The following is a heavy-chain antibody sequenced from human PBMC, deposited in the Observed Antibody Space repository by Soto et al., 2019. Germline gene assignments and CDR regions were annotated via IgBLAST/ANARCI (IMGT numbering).Heavy chain of an antibody. CDR3: ARDRAMVRGVITPSYGMDV. Sequence: PGGSLRLSCAASGFTFSSYWMSWVRQAPGKGLEWVANIKQDGSEKYYVDSVKGRFTISRDNAKNSLYLQMNSLRAEGTAVYYCARDRAMVRGVITPSYGMDVWGQGTTVTVSS. CDR2: IKQDGSEK. CDR1: GFTFSSYW. D-gene: IGHD3-10*01. J-gene: IGHJ6*02. V-gene: IGHV3-7*01.